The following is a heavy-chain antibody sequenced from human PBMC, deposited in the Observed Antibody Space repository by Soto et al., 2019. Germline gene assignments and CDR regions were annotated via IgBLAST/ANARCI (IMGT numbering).Heavy chain of an antibody. Sequence: TVGSLSLSCAASGFTFSSYAMSWVRQAPGKGLEWVSAISGSGGSTYYADSVKGRFTISRDNSKNTLYLQMNSLRAEDTAVYYCAEDHHNKISFDYWGQGTLVTVSS. CDR3: AEDHHNKISFDY. CDR1: GFTFSSYA. D-gene: IGHD1-1*01. CDR2: ISGSGGST. J-gene: IGHJ4*02. V-gene: IGHV3-23*01.